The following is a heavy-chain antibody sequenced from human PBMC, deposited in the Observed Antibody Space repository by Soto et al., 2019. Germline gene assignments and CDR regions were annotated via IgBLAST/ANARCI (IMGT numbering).Heavy chain of an antibody. V-gene: IGHV1-69*01. Sequence: QVQLVQSGAEVKKPGSWVKVSCKASGGTFSSYAISWVRQAPGQGLEWMGGIIPIFGTANYAQKFQGRVTITADESTSTAYMELSSLRSEDTAVYYCARATTRNGGDYYYGMDVWGQGTTVTVSS. D-gene: IGHD3-16*01. CDR3: ARATTRNGGDYYYGMDV. J-gene: IGHJ6*02. CDR1: GGTFSSYA. CDR2: IIPIFGTA.